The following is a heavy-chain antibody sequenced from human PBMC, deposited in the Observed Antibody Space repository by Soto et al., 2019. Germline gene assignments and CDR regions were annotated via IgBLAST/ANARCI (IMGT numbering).Heavy chain of an antibody. CDR3: ARGGYCSSTSCYTSWFDP. CDR2: INHSGST. Sequence: LALTCAVYGGSFSGYYWSWIRQPPGKGLEWIGEINHSGSTNYNPSLKSRVTISVDTSKNQFSLKLSSVTAADTAVYYCARGGYCSSTSCYTSWFDPWGQGTLVTVSS. V-gene: IGHV4-34*01. J-gene: IGHJ5*02. D-gene: IGHD2-2*02. CDR1: GGSFSGYY.